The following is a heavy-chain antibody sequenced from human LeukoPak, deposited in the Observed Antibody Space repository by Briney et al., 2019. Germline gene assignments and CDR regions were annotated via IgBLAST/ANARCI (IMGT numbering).Heavy chain of an antibody. CDR3: ASYNCSSTSCPYHPGPHDAFDI. CDR1: GYSFTSYW. V-gene: IGHV5-51*01. J-gene: IGHJ3*02. D-gene: IGHD2-2*01. Sequence: GESLKISCKSSGYSFTSYWIGWVRQMPGKGLEWMGIIYPGDSHTRYSPSFQGQVTISADKSISTAYLQWSSLKASDTAMYYCASYNCSSTSCPYHPGPHDAFDIWGQGTMVTVSS. CDR2: IYPGDSHT.